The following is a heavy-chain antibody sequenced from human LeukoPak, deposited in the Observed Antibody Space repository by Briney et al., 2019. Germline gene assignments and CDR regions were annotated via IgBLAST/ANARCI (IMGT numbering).Heavy chain of an antibody. J-gene: IGHJ4*02. D-gene: IGHD1/OR15-1a*01. V-gene: IGHV5-51*01. CDR3: ATSESQTKFDY. CDR2: IFPGDSDT. Sequence: GESLKISCKGSGYSFTTYWIGWVRQMPGKGLEWMGIIFPGDSDTIYSPSFQGQVTVSADKSINTAYLQWSSLKASDTAMYYCATSESQTKFDYWGQGTLVTASS. CDR1: GYSFTTYW.